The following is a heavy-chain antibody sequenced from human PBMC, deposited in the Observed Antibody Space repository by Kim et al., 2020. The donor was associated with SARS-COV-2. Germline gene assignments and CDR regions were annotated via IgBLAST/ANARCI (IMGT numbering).Heavy chain of an antibody. CDR3: ATILRPRGYFDY. D-gene: IGHD1-26*01. Sequence: SETLSLTCAVYGGPFSGYYWSWIRQPPGKGLEWIGEINHSGSTNYNPSLKSRVTISVDTSKNQFSLKLSSVTAADTAVYYCATILRPRGYFDYWGQGTLVTVSS. J-gene: IGHJ4*02. CDR2: INHSGST. V-gene: IGHV4-34*01. CDR1: GGPFSGYY.